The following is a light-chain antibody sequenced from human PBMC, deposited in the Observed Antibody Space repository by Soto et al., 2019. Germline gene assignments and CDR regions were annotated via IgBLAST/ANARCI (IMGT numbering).Light chain of an antibody. CDR3: QQRKNWPPLT. J-gene: IGKJ4*01. Sequence: EVVLTQSPATLSLSPGERATLSRRASQSVNSYLVWYQQKPGQAPRLLIYDASNRATGIPARFSGSGSGTDFTLTISSLEPEDFAVYYCQQRKNWPPLTFGGGTKVEI. CDR2: DAS. V-gene: IGKV3-11*01. CDR1: QSVNSY.